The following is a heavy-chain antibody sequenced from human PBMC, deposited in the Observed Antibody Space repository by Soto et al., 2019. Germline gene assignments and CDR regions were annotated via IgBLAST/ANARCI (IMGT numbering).Heavy chain of an antibody. V-gene: IGHV4-30-2*01. CDR2: IYQSGTT. CDR3: ARDNRSGYYFDY. CDR1: GDSISSGGYS. D-gene: IGHD3-22*01. J-gene: IGHJ4*02. Sequence: SETRSLTCDVSGDSISSGGYSWNWIRQPPGKGLEWIGNIYQSGTTDYNPSLKSRVTISVDRSKNQFSLKLSSVTAADTAVYYCARDNRSGYYFDYWGQGTLVTVSS.